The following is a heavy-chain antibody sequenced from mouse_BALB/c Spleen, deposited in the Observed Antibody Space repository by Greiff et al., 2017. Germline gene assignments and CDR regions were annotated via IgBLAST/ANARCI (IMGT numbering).Heavy chain of an antibody. J-gene: IGHJ4*01. CDR2: ISSGGGNT. CDR1: GFTFSSYT. V-gene: IGHV5-9*03. Sequence: EVHLVESGGGLVKPGGSLKLSCAASGFTFSSYTMSWVRQTPEKRLEWVATISSGGGNTYYPDSVKGRFTISRDNAKNNLYLQMSSLRSEDTALYYCARYPLYYYGSSYWGQGTSVTVSS. CDR3: ARYPLYYYGSSY. D-gene: IGHD1-1*01.